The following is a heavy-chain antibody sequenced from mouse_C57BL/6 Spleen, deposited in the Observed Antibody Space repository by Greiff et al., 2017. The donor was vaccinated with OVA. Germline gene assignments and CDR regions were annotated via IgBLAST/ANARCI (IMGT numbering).Heavy chain of an antibody. CDR2: IDPANGNT. CDR3: ARDDGYYGGWFAY. D-gene: IGHD2-3*01. J-gene: IGHJ3*01. Sequence: EVKLVESVAELVRPGASVKLSCTASGFNIKNTYMHWVKQRPEQGLEWIGRIDPANGNTKYAPKFQGKATITADTSSNTAYLQLSSLTSEDTAIYYCARDDGYYGGWFAYWGQGTLVTVSA. V-gene: IGHV14-3*01. CDR1: GFNIKNTY.